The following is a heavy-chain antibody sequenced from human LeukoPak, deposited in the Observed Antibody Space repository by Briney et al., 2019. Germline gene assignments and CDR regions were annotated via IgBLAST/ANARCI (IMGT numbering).Heavy chain of an antibody. CDR3: ARDQVARSYYYGMGV. J-gene: IGHJ6*02. CDR1: GGSISSYY. CDR2: IYYSGST. Sequence: SETLSLTCTVSGGSISSYYWSWIRQPPGKGLEWIGYIYYSGSTNYNPSLKSRVTISVDTSKNQFSLKLSSVTTADTAVYYCARDQVARSYYYGMGVWGQGTTVTVSS. V-gene: IGHV4-59*01. D-gene: IGHD2-15*01.